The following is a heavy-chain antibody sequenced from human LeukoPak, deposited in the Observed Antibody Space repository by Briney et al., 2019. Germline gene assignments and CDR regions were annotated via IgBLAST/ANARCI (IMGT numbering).Heavy chain of an antibody. J-gene: IGHJ3*02. CDR1: GGSISSYY. CDR2: IYYSGST. Sequence: PSETASLTCTVSGGSISSYYWSWIRQPPGKGLEWIGYIYYSGSTNYNPSLKSRVTISVDTSKNQFSLKLSSVTAADTAVYYCATAKSIAARGQAFDIWGQGTMVTVSS. D-gene: IGHD6-6*01. CDR3: ATAKSIAARGQAFDI. V-gene: IGHV4-59*01.